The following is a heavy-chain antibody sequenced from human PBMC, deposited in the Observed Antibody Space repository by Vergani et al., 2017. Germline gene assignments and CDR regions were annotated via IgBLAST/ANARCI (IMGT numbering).Heavy chain of an antibody. J-gene: IGHJ4*02. Sequence: QVQLVQSGAEVKKPGSSVKVSCKASGGTFSSYAISWVRQAPGQGLEWMGRIIPILGIANYAQKFQGRVTITADKSTSTAYMELSSLRSEYTAVYYCASRLPCTSCPFDYWGQGTLVTVSS. V-gene: IGHV1-69*04. CDR2: IIPILGIA. CDR3: ASRLPCTSCPFDY. D-gene: IGHD2-2*01. CDR1: GGTFSSYA.